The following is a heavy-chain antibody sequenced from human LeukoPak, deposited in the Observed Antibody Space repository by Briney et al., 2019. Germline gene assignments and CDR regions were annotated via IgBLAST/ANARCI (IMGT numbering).Heavy chain of an antibody. J-gene: IGHJ3*02. CDR1: GGSISSSYW. Sequence: SETLSLTCAVSGGSISSSYWWSWVRQPPGKGLEWIGEVWHSGSTNYYPSLKSRVTISIEKSKNQFSLKLSSVTAADTAVYYCAGAYCGGDCYSGRAFDIWGQGTMVTVSS. CDR2: VWHSGST. CDR3: AGAYCGGDCYSGRAFDI. V-gene: IGHV4-4*02. D-gene: IGHD2-21*02.